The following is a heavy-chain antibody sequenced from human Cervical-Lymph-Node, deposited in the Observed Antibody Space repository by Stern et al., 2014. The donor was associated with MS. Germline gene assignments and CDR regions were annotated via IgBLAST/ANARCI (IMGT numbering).Heavy chain of an antibody. CDR1: ENTFIGYY. J-gene: IGHJ4*02. CDR2: LNPNSGAA. Sequence: QLVQSGAEVKKPGSSVKVTCKTSENTFIGYYIHWVRQAPGQGLEWMAWLNPNSGAANYAQRFQDRVSLTSDTSNSVAHMELDRLTSDDTAVYYCARISLGSGIDYWGQGSLVTVSS. D-gene: IGHD1-26*01. CDR3: ARISLGSGIDY. V-gene: IGHV1-2*02.